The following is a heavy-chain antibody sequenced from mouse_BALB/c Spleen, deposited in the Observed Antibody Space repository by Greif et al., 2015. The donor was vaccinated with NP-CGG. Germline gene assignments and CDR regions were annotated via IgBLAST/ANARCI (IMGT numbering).Heavy chain of an antibody. J-gene: IGHJ4*01. CDR1: GFAFSSYD. CDR3: ARHGTTVDAMDY. D-gene: IGHD1-1*01. CDR2: ISSGGSYT. V-gene: IGHV5-9*02. Sequence: EAQGVESGGGLVKPGGSLKLSCAASGFAFSSYDMSWVRQTPEKRLEWVATISSGGSYTYYPDSVKGRFTISRDNARNTLYLQMSSLRSEDTALYYCARHGTTVDAMDYWGQGTSVTVSS.